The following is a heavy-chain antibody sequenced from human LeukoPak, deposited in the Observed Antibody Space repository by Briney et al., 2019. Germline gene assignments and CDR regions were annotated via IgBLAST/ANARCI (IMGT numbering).Heavy chain of an antibody. CDR1: GFTFSSYS. J-gene: IGHJ6*02. D-gene: IGHD3-22*01. CDR3: AREDRSGYPYYDYYYGMDV. V-gene: IGHV3-48*02. CDR2: ISSSSSTI. Sequence: GGSLRLSCAASGFTFSSYSMNWVRQAPGKGLEWVSYISSSSSTIYYADSVKGRFTISRDNAKNSLYLQMDSLRDEDTAVYYCAREDRSGYPYYDYYYGMDVWGQGTTVTVSS.